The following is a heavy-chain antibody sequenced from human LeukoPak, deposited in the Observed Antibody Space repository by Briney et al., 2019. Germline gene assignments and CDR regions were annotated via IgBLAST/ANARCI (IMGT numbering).Heavy chain of an antibody. J-gene: IGHJ4*02. V-gene: IGHV3-7*01. Sequence: GGSLRLSCAASGFTFSSYWMSCVRQAPGKGLEWVANLNEDGTKKYYVDSVKGRFTISRDNAKNSLYLQMDSLRDEDTAVYYCARDGRDGFIDYWGQGTLVTVSS. CDR3: ARDGRDGFIDY. D-gene: IGHD5-24*01. CDR2: LNEDGTKK. CDR1: GFTFSSYW.